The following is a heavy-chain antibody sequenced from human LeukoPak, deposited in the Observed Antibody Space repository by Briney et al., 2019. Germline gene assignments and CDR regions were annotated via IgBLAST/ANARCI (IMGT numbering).Heavy chain of an antibody. Sequence: GESLKISCKISGYKLTNNWIGWVRQVPGKGLEWMGLIYPGYSDTRYSPSFQGQVTISADKSISTAYLQWSSLKASDTAMYYCATTDYGDYGLLWGQGTLVTVSS. D-gene: IGHD4-17*01. CDR1: GYKLTNNW. V-gene: IGHV5-51*01. J-gene: IGHJ4*02. CDR2: IYPGYSDT. CDR3: ATTDYGDYGLL.